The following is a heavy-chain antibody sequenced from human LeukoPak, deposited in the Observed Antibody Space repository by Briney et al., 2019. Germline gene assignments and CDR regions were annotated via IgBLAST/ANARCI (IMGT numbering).Heavy chain of an antibody. CDR1: GFTLMNAW. D-gene: IGHD2-2*01. V-gene: IGHV3-30-3*01. J-gene: IGHJ3*02. CDR2: ISYDGSNK. Sequence: GGSLRLSCAASGFTLMNAWMTWVRQAPGKGLEWVAVISYDGSNKYYADSVKGRFTISRDNSKNTLYLQMNSPRAEDTAVYYCARAFPAAYDAFDIWGQGTMVTVSS. CDR3: ARAFPAAYDAFDI.